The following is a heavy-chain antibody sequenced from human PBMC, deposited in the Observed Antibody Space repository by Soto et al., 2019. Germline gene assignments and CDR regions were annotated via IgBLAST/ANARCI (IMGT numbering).Heavy chain of an antibody. CDR3: AKVRSLIVVVPAETDY. CDR1: GFTFSSYA. J-gene: IGHJ4*02. Sequence: WGSLRLSCAASGFTFSSYAMSCVRQAPGKGLEWVSAISGSGGSTYYADSVKGRFTISRDNSKNTLYLQMNSLRVEDTAVYYCAKVRSLIVVVPAETDYWGQGT. D-gene: IGHD2-2*01. V-gene: IGHV3-23*01. CDR2: ISGSGGST.